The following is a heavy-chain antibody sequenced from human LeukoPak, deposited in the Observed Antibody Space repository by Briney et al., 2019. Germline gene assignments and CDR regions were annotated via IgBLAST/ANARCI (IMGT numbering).Heavy chain of an antibody. CDR2: INHSGST. V-gene: IGHV4-34*01. J-gene: IGHJ6*03. CDR1: GGSFSGYY. Sequence: PSETLSLTCAVYGGSFSGYYWSWIRQPPGKGLEWIGEINHSGSTNYNPSLKSRVTISVDTSKNQFSLKLSSVTAADTAVYYCARAPYYDFWRGYYPKEGGHYYMDVWGKGTTVTVSS. D-gene: IGHD3-3*01. CDR3: ARAPYYDFWRGYYPKEGGHYYMDV.